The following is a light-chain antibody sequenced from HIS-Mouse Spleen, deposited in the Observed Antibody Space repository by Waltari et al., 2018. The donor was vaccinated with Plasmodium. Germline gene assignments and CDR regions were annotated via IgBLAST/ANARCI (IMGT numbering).Light chain of an antibody. CDR3: QAWDSSTVV. V-gene: IGLV3-1*01. Sequence: SYALTLPPSVSVSPGQTASITCSGDKLGAKYACWYQQKPGQSPVLVIDQDSKRTPGIPERFSGSNSGNTATLTISGTQAMDEADYYCQAWDSSTVVFGGGTKLTVL. CDR1: KLGAKY. J-gene: IGLJ2*01. CDR2: QDS.